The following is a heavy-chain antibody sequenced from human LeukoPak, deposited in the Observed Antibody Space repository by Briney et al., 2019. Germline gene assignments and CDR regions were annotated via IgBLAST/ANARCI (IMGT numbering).Heavy chain of an antibody. V-gene: IGHV4-34*01. D-gene: IGHD3-10*01. CDR1: GGSFSDFY. CDR3: ARVGSGPYGIDV. CDR2: INDRRST. Sequence: SETLSLTCAVYGGSFSDFYWSWIRQPPGKGLEWIGEINDRRSTNYNPSLKSRVTLSVDTSLNQFSLKLNSVTAADTAVYYCARVGSGPYGIDVWGQGTTVTVSS. J-gene: IGHJ6*02.